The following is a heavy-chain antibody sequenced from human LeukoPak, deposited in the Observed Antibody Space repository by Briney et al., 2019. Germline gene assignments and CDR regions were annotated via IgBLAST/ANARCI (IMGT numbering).Heavy chain of an antibody. Sequence: WGSLCCPCSASGFTCSSFCMHRVGQTPGKGLLWVSRINNDGDSTNYADSVKGRFTISRDNAKSTLYLQLSSLRAEDTAIYYCARAFTRGRAGYYVEYWGPRDLVTVSS. J-gene: IGHJ4*02. CDR2: INNDGDST. D-gene: IGHD2-2*01. CDR1: GFTCSSFC. CDR3: ARAFTRGRAGYYVEY. V-gene: IGHV3-74*01.